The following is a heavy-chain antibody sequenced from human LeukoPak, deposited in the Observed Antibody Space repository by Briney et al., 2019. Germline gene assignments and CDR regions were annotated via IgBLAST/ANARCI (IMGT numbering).Heavy chain of an antibody. V-gene: IGHV1-18*01. J-gene: IGHJ4*02. Sequence: GASVKVSCKASGYTFTSYGISWVRQAPGQGLEWMGWISAYNGNTNYAQKLQGRVTMTTDTSTSTAYMELRSLRSDDTAVYYCAMKAYAYGSGNYYISDYWGQGTLVTVSS. CDR3: AMKAYAYGSGNYYISDY. CDR1: GYTFTSYG. CDR2: ISAYNGNT. D-gene: IGHD3-10*01.